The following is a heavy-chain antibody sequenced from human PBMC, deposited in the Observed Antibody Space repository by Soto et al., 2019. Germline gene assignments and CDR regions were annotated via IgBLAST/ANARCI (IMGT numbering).Heavy chain of an antibody. CDR3: ARGPGYSSGWSPPQLTYNWFDP. J-gene: IGHJ5*02. V-gene: IGHV4-34*01. D-gene: IGHD6-19*01. Sequence: SETLSLTCAVYGGSFSGYYWSWIRQPPGKGLEWIGEINHSGSTNYNPSLKSRVTISVDTSKNQFSLKLGSVTAADTAVYYCARGPGYSSGWSPPQLTYNWFDPWGQGTLVTVSS. CDR2: INHSGST. CDR1: GGSFSGYY.